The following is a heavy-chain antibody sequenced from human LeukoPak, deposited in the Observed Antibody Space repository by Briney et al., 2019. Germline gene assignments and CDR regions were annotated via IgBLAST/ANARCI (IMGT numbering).Heavy chain of an antibody. CDR1: GFTFSSHA. CDR2: IKQDGSER. Sequence: AGGPLRLSCAASGFTFSSHAMSGLRQARGGGLEWVANIKQDGSERHYVDSVKGRFTISRDNARNSLYLQMNSLRAEDTAVYYCARVRSGWYGDYWGQGTLVTVP. D-gene: IGHD6-19*01. CDR3: ARVRSGWYGDY. J-gene: IGHJ4*02. V-gene: IGHV3-7*04.